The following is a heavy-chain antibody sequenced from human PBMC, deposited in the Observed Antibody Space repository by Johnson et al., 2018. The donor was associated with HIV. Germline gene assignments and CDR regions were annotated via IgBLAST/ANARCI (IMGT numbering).Heavy chain of an antibody. D-gene: IGHD2-2*01. Sequence: EVQLVESGGGLVQPGRSLRLSCAASGFTFDDYAMHWVRQAPGKGLEWVSGISGSGGSTYYADSVKGRFTISRDNSKSTLYLQMNSLRAEDTAVYYCAKDRRCSSTGCYDAFDIWGQGTMVTVSS. CDR2: ISGSGGST. CDR3: AKDRRCSSTGCYDAFDI. J-gene: IGHJ3*02. CDR1: GFTFDDYA. V-gene: IGHV3-23*04.